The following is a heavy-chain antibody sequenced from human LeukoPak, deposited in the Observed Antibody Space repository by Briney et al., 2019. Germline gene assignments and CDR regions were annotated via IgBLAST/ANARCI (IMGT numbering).Heavy chain of an antibody. J-gene: IGHJ4*02. V-gene: IGHV4-34*01. Sequence: PSETLSLTCAVYGGSFSGFYWTWIRQPPGKGLEWIGEINQSGITNYSPSLKSRMVISVDTSKKQLSLKLNSVTAADTAVYYCARGGTFGEPFSRSWGQGTLVTVSS. CDR2: INQSGIT. CDR3: ARGGTFGEPFSRS. CDR1: GGSFSGFY. D-gene: IGHD3-10*01.